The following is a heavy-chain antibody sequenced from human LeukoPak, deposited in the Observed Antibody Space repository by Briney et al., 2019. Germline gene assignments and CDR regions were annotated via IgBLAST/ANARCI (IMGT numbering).Heavy chain of an antibody. V-gene: IGHV3-7*01. Sequence: GGSLRLSCAASGFTFSNYWMSWVRQAPGKGLEWVANIKQDGSEKYYVDSVKGRFTISRDNAKNSLYLQMNSLRAEDTAVYYCARDYEYSGSQFDYWGQGTLVTVSS. CDR1: GFTFSNYW. CDR2: IKQDGSEK. CDR3: ARDYEYSGSQFDY. J-gene: IGHJ4*02. D-gene: IGHD1-26*01.